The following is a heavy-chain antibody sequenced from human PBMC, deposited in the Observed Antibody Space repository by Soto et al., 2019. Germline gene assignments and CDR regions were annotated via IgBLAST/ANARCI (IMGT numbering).Heavy chain of an antibody. CDR3: VRYNWPLFDY. CDR2: ISPTGNA. CDR1: GGSLSGSF. J-gene: IGHJ4*02. V-gene: IGHV4-34*01. D-gene: IGHD1-20*01. Sequence: SETLSLTCAVYGGSLSGSFWTWVRQFPGRGLEWIGEISPTGNAKYKSSLNGRVTISLDTSKNQFPLNLKSLTAADTAVYYCVRYNWPLFDYWGQGVLVTVSS.